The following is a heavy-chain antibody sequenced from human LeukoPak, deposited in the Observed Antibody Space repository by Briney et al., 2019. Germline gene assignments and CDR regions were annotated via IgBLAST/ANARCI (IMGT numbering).Heavy chain of an antibody. D-gene: IGHD3-16*01. CDR3: ASPRGGNYYYYYMDV. CDR2: ISSSGSTI. J-gene: IGHJ6*03. CDR1: GFTFSDYY. V-gene: IGHV3-11*01. Sequence: PGGSLRLSCAASGFTFSDYYMSWIRQAPGKGLEWVSYISSSGSTIYYADSVKGRFTISRDNAKNSLYLQMNSLRAEDTAVYYCASPRGGNYYYYYMDVWGKGTTVTVSS.